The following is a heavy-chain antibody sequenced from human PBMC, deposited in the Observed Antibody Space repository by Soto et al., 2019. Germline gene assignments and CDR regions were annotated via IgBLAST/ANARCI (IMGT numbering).Heavy chain of an antibody. Sequence: ASVKVSCKASGYTFTGYDMHWVRQAPVQGLEWMGWINPNSGGTNYAQKFQGRVTMTRDTSISTAYMELSSLRSDDTAVYYCANYDILTGYQDYWGQGTLVTVSS. D-gene: IGHD3-9*01. CDR1: GYTFTGYD. CDR2: INPNSGGT. J-gene: IGHJ4*02. CDR3: ANYDILTGYQDY. V-gene: IGHV1-2*02.